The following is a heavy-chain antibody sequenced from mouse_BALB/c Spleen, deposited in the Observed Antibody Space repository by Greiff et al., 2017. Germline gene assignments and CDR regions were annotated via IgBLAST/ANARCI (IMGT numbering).Heavy chain of an antibody. Sequence: VQLQQSGADLVKPGASVKLSCKASGYTFTSYYMYWVKQRPGQGLEWIGEINPSNGGTNFNEKFKSKATLTVDKSSSTAYMQLSSLTSEDSAVYYCTRMGDSSGYPFAYWGQGTLVTVSA. D-gene: IGHD3-2*01. V-gene: IGHV1S81*02. CDR1: GYTFTSYY. CDR3: TRMGDSSGYPFAY. CDR2: INPSNGGT. J-gene: IGHJ3*01.